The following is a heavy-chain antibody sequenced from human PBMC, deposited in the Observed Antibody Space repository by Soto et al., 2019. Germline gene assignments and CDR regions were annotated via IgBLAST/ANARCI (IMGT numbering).Heavy chain of an antibody. CDR3: AREVAADGTFRDDVFDI. V-gene: IGHV1-69*12. D-gene: IGHD6-13*01. CDR2: IIPIFTTT. J-gene: IGHJ3*02. CDR1: GGTFSNHA. Sequence: QVHLVHSGAEVKKPGSSVKVSCKASGGTFSNHAINWVRQAPGQGLEWMGRIIPIFTTTNYAQKFQGRVTITADESTITAYMELSSLKYDDTAIYYCAREVAADGTFRDDVFDIWGKGKMVTVSS.